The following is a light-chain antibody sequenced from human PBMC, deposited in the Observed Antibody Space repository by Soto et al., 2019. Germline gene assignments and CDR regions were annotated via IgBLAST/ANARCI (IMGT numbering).Light chain of an antibody. CDR1: QGISSW. CDR2: AAS. CDR3: QRSLSKFN. Sequence: DIQMTQSPSSLSDSVGDRVTIPFRASQGISSWLAWYQQKPEKAPKSLIYAASILHSGVPSRFSGHGSGTDFSLTITNLQPEDFATYFCQRSLSKFNFGQGTRLEI. V-gene: IGKV1D-16*01. J-gene: IGKJ5*01.